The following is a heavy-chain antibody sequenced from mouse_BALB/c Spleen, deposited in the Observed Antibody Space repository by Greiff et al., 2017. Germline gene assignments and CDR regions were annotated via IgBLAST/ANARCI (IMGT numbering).Heavy chain of an antibody. V-gene: IGHV1-14*01. CDR3: AREDYYGSSPPAY. Sequence: EVQLQESGPELVKPGASVKMSCKASGYTFTSYVMHWVKQKPGQGLEWIGYINPYNDGTKYNEKFKGKATLTSDKSSSTAYMELSSLTSEDSAVYYCAREDYYGSSPPAYWGQGTLVTVSA. J-gene: IGHJ3*01. CDR2: INPYNDGT. CDR1: GYTFTSYV. D-gene: IGHD1-1*01.